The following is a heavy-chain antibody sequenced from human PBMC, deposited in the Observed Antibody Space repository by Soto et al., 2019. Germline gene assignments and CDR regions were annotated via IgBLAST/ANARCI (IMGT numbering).Heavy chain of an antibody. Sequence: ASVKVSCKTSGYTFTNYGLSWVRQAPGQGLEWMGWISAYNGKTNYAQKVQGRLTMTTDTSTSTAYMELRSLRSDDTAVYYCARWGDPYYYDSSGFPYYFDYWGQGTRVTVSS. V-gene: IGHV1-18*01. J-gene: IGHJ4*02. CDR3: ARWGDPYYYDSSGFPYYFDY. CDR1: GYTFTNYG. CDR2: ISAYNGKT. D-gene: IGHD3-22*01.